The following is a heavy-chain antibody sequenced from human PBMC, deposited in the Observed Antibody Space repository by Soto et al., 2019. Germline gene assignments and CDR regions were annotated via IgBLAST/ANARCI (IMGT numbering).Heavy chain of an antibody. CDR1: GGSISSSNW. D-gene: IGHD6-13*01. V-gene: IGHV4-4*02. Sequence: SETLSLTCAVSGGSISSSNWWSWVRQPPGKGLEWIGEIYHSGSTNYNPSLKSRVTISVDKSKNQFSLKLSSVTAADTAVYYCARIIRAAAGTSSGDYYYGMDVWGQGTTVTVSS. CDR3: ARIIRAAAGTSSGDYYYGMDV. J-gene: IGHJ6*02. CDR2: IYHSGST.